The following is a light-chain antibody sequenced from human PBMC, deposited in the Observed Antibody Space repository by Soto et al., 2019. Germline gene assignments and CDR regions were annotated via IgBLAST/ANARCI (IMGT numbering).Light chain of an antibody. CDR3: QQLNSYLLT. CDR1: HCISNY. V-gene: IGKV1-9*01. J-gene: IGKJ4*01. Sequence: DIQLTRSPSFLSASVGDRVTIACRASHCISNYLAWYQQKPGKAPKLLIYAASTLQSGVPLRFSGSGSGTEFTLTISSLQPEDFATYYCQQLNSYLLTFGGGTKVDIK. CDR2: AAS.